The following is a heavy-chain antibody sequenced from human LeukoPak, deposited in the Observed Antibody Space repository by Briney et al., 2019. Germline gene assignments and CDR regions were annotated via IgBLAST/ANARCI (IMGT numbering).Heavy chain of an antibody. CDR3: AREQSLYSSGWLYYFDY. CDR2: IKQDGSER. V-gene: IGHV3-7*01. J-gene: IGHJ4*02. CDR1: GFTFSSYW. Sequence: SGGSLRLSCAASGFTFSSYWMSWVRQAPGKGLEWVANIKQDGSERYYVDSVKGRFTISRDNAKNSLYLQMNSLRAEDTAVYYCAREQSLYSSGWLYYFDYWGQGTLVTVSS. D-gene: IGHD6-19*01.